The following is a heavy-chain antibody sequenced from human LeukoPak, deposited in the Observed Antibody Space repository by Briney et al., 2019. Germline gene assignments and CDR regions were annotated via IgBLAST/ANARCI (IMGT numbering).Heavy chain of an antibody. CDR3: ARAYCGGDCYSYYYYGMDV. D-gene: IGHD2-21*02. CDR2: IYHSGST. V-gene: IGHV4-30-2*01. J-gene: IGHJ6*02. Sequence: SETLSLTCAVSGGSISSGGYSWSWIRQPPGKGLEGIGYIYHSGSTYYNPSLKSRVTISVARSKNQFSLKLSSVTAADTAVYYCARAYCGGDCYSYYYYGMDVWGQGTTVTVSS. CDR1: GGSISSGGYS.